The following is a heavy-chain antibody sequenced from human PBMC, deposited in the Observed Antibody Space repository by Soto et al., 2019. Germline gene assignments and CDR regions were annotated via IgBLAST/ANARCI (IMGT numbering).Heavy chain of an antibody. CDR2: MSAGGSYI. Sequence: EVQLVESGGGLVKPGGYLRLACAASGFTFSNYNMNCFRQAPGKGLEWVSLMSAGGSYIYYADSVKGRFTISRDNAKNSLYLQMNSLRAEDTAVYYCARDRVDTALVLTLAYYCGMDVWGQGTAVTVSS. CDR1: GFTFSNYN. J-gene: IGHJ6*02. D-gene: IGHD5-18*01. V-gene: IGHV3-21*01. CDR3: ARDRVDTALVLTLAYYCGMDV.